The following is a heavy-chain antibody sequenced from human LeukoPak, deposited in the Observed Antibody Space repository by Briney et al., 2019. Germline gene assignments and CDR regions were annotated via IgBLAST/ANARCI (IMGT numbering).Heavy chain of an antibody. CDR1: GFTFNNYG. Sequence: GGSLRLSCAGSGFTFNNYGIHWVRQAPGKGLEWVAVISFDGSDKYYADSVKGRFTISRDHSKNTLYLQMNSLRAEDTAVYYCAKGWYPRPTYYDILTGNYYMDVWGKGTTVTVSS. J-gene: IGHJ6*03. D-gene: IGHD3-9*01. V-gene: IGHV3-30*18. CDR2: ISFDGSDK. CDR3: AKGWYPRPTYYDILTGNYYMDV.